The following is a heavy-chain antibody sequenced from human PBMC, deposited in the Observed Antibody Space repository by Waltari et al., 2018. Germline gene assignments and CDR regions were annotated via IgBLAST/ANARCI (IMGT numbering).Heavy chain of an antibody. J-gene: IGHJ4*02. CDR3: ARGGGDGFHRGIVDY. CDR1: GGSFSGYY. Sequence: QVQIQQWGAGLLKPSETLSLTCAVYGGSFSGYYWSWIRQPPGKGLEWIGEIHHSGSTNYNPSCKSRVTISVDTSKSQFSLKLTSVTAADTAVYYCARGGGDGFHRGIVDYWGQGTLVTVSS. V-gene: IGHV4-34*01. D-gene: IGHD2-21*01. CDR2: IHHSGST.